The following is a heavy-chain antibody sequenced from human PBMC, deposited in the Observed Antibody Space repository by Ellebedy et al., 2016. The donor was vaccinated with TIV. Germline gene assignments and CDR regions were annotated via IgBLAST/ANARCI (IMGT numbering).Heavy chain of an antibody. CDR1: GYTFTGYY. V-gene: IGHV1-2*02. D-gene: IGHD2-15*01. J-gene: IGHJ4*02. Sequence: ASVKVSXKASGYTFTGYYMHWVRQAPGQGLEWMGWINPNSGGTNYAQNSQGRVTMTSDTSITTAYMELSRLRSDDTAVYYCARGSPLVVLDPLDYWGQGTLVTVSS. CDR2: INPNSGGT. CDR3: ARGSPLVVLDPLDY.